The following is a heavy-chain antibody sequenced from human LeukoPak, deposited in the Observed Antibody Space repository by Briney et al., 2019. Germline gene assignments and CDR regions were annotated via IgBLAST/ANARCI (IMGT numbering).Heavy chain of an antibody. CDR3: AKAENWDPYDSSGYYYGFDY. J-gene: IGHJ4*02. D-gene: IGHD3-22*01. CDR2: ISGSGGST. Sequence: GGPLRLSCAASGFTFDDYAMHWVRQAPGKGLEWVSAISGSGGSTYYADSVKGRFTISRDNSKNTLYLQMNSLRAEDTAVYYCAKAENWDPYDSSGYYYGFDYWGQGTLVTVSS. CDR1: GFTFDDYA. V-gene: IGHV3-23*01.